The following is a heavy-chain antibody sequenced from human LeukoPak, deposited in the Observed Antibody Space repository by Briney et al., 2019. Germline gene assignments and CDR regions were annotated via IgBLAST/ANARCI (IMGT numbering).Heavy chain of an antibody. V-gene: IGHV5-51*01. Sequence: GESLKISGKASGYGFTTYWIGWVRQLPGKGLEWMGIIYPGDSDTRYSPSFQGQVTISADKSITTAYLQWSSLKASGTATYYCAKRGATDWYHLDAFDIWGQGTMVTVSS. CDR1: GYGFTTYW. CDR2: IYPGDSDT. D-gene: IGHD3-9*01. CDR3: AKRGATDWYHLDAFDI. J-gene: IGHJ3*02.